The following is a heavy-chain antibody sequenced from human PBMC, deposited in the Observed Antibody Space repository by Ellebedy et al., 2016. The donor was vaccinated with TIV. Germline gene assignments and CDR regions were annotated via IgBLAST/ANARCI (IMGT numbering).Heavy chain of an antibody. CDR2: ISSGSSYI. J-gene: IGHJ5*02. Sequence: GESLKISCEASGFTFYHYVMNWVRQAPGKGLEWVASISSGSSYIYYADSVKGRFAISRDNSKNTLYLQMNSLRAEDTAVYYCARALTMVRGGGFDPWGQGTLVTVSP. CDR1: GFTFYHYV. V-gene: IGHV3-21*04. CDR3: ARALTMVRGGGFDP. D-gene: IGHD3-10*01.